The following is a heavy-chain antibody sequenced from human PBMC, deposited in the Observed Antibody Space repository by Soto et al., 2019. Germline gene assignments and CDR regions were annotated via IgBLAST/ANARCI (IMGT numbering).Heavy chain of an antibody. CDR3: AKDLLGPGRAYGMDV. Sequence: QVQLVESGGGVVQPGRSLRLSCAASGFTFSSYGMHWVRQAPGKGLEWVAVISYDGSNKYYADSVKGRFTISRDNSKNTLYLQMTSLRAADTAVYYCAKDLLGPGRAYGMDVWGQGTTVTVSS. CDR1: GFTFSSYG. CDR2: ISYDGSNK. D-gene: IGHD7-27*01. J-gene: IGHJ6*02. V-gene: IGHV3-30*18.